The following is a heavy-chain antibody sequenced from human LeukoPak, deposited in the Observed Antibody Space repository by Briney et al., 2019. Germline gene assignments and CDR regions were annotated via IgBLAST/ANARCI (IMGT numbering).Heavy chain of an antibody. V-gene: IGHV3-74*01. J-gene: IGHJ4*02. CDR2: INTDGSST. Sequence: GGSLRLSCAASGFTLSSYWMHWVRQAPGKGLVWVSRINTDGSSTSYADSVKGRFTISRDNAKNTLYLQMNSLRAEDTAVYYCASETIFGVGLPDYWGQGTLVTVSS. D-gene: IGHD3-3*01. CDR3: ASETIFGVGLPDY. CDR1: GFTLSSYW.